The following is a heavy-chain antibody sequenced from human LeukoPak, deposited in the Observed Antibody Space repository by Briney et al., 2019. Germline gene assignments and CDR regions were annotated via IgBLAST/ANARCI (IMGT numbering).Heavy chain of an antibody. Sequence: MPGGSLRLSCGGSGFALKSYSLTWVRQAPGKGLEWVSSISSTSAYIHYADSVKGRFTISRDNVDNVVYLEMNGLRAEDTATYYCARVAVSGPTGWFDSWGQGTLVIVSS. CDR3: ARVAVSGPTGWFDS. CDR1: GFALKSYS. CDR2: ISSTSAYI. D-gene: IGHD2-8*02. J-gene: IGHJ5*01. V-gene: IGHV3-21*01.